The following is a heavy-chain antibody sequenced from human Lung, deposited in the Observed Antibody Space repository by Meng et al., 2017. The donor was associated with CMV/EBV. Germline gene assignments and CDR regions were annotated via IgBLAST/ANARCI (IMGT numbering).Heavy chain of an antibody. Sequence: EVRLVESGGGRIKPGXXXXLACVISGLSFSDSWMSWVRQAPGKGLEWVGLIKSKVDGGTTDYAAPLRGRFSISRDDSKNTMYLQMNSLKTDDTAVYYCTTGRGGYNAEDYWGQGTLVTVSS. V-gene: IGHV3-15*01. J-gene: IGHJ4*02. D-gene: IGHD1-1*01. CDR3: TTGRGGYNAEDY. CDR1: GLSFSDSW. CDR2: IKSKVDGGTT.